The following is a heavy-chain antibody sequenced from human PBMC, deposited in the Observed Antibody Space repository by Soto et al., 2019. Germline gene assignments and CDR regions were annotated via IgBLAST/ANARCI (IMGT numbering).Heavy chain of an antibody. Sequence: SETLSLTCTVSGGSMRNYFWTWIRQPPGKGLEWIGYIHYSGTTSFFPSYNPSLRSRVTISEDTSKNQFSLKLLSVTTADTAVYFCAAGEDSSRNLAPYYLDFWGQGTLVTVSS. V-gene: IGHV4-59*01. J-gene: IGHJ4*02. D-gene: IGHD6-13*01. CDR3: AAGEDSSRNLAPYYLDF. CDR1: GGSMRNYF. CDR2: IHYSGTT.